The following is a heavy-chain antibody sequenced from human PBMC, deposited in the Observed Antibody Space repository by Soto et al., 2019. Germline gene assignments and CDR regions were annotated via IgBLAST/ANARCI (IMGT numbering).Heavy chain of an antibody. CDR2: ISYDGSNK. Sequence: PGGSLRLSCAASGFTFSSYAMHWVRQAPGKGLEWVAVISYDGSNKYYADSVKGRFTISRDNSKNTLYLQMSSLRAEDTAVYYCARGEIFGVVIPYYYYGMDVWGQGTTVTVSS. CDR1: GFTFSSYA. CDR3: ARGEIFGVVIPYYYYGMDV. J-gene: IGHJ6*02. V-gene: IGHV3-30-3*01. D-gene: IGHD3-3*01.